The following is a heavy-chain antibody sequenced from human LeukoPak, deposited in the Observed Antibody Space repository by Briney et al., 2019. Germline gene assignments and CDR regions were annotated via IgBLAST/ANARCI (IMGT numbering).Heavy chain of an antibody. CDR3: AKDGSDIVGPATFDI. CDR1: GFTFSSYS. Sequence: PGGSLRLSCAASGFTFSSYSMNWVRQAPGKGLEWVSSISSSSSYIYYADSVKGRFTISRDNSKNTLYLQMNSLRAEDTAVYYCAKDGSDIVGPATFDIWGQGTMVTVSS. J-gene: IGHJ3*02. CDR2: ISSSSSYI. V-gene: IGHV3-21*01. D-gene: IGHD2-21*01.